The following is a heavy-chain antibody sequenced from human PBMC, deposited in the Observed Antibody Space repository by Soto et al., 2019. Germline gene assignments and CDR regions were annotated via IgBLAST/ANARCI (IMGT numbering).Heavy chain of an antibody. Sequence: DVQLVESGGGLIQPGESLRLSCAAFGFTISGKKYVAWVRQAPGKGLEWVSALYDIDGSFYADSVKGRFTTSSDSSKTTVYLQMNDLRPDDTAVYYCATWHEREHAYDVWGLGTTVTVSP. CDR3: ATWHEREHAYDV. D-gene: IGHD1-1*01. CDR1: GFTISGKKY. J-gene: IGHJ3*01. V-gene: IGHV3-53*01. CDR2: LYDIDGS.